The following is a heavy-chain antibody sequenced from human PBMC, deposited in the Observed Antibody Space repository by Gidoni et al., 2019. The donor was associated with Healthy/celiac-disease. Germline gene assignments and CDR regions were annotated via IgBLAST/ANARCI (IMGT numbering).Heavy chain of an antibody. CDR3: ARGQGWGYRGYDAFDI. Sequence: QVQLLQSGAVVKKPGASVMVSCKSSGYTFTSYDINWVRQATGQGLEWIGWMNPNSGNTGDEQKFQGRVTMTRNNSISTDYMELSSLRSEDTAVYYCARGQGWGYRGYDAFDIWGQGTMVTVSS. J-gene: IGHJ3*02. D-gene: IGHD7-27*01. CDR1: GYTFTSYD. V-gene: IGHV1-8*01. CDR2: MNPNSGNT.